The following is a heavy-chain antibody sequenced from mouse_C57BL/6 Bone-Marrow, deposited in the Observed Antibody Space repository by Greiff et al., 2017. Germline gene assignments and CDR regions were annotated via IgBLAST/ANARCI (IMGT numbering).Heavy chain of an antibody. CDR1: GYTFTSYW. Sequence: VQLQQSGTVLARPGASVQMSCKTSGYTFTSYWMHWVKQRPGQGLEWIGAIYPGNSDTSYNQKFKGKATLTAVTSASTAYMELSSLTNVDSAVYDCTREGLRTGKGWYFEVGGTGTTTTVSA. D-gene: IGHD4-1*01. J-gene: IGHJ1*03. CDR3: TREGLRTGKGWYFEV. CDR2: IYPGNSDT. V-gene: IGHV1-5*01.